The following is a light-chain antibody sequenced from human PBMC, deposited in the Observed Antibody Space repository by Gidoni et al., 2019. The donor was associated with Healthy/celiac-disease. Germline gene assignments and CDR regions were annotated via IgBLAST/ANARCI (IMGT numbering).Light chain of an antibody. V-gene: IGKV3-11*01. Sequence: DSVFTQSPATLSLSPGERATLSSRASQSVSSYLAWYQQKPGQAPRLLIDDASNRPTGIPHRFSGSGSGTDFTLTISSLEPEDFAVYYCQQRSNWPLTFGGGTKVEIK. J-gene: IGKJ4*01. CDR2: DAS. CDR1: QSVSSY. CDR3: QQRSNWPLT.